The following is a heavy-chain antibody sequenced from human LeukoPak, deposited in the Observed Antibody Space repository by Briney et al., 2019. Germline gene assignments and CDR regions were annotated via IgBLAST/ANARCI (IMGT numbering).Heavy chain of an antibody. CDR3: AKADYYDSSGYPDAFDI. D-gene: IGHD3-22*01. CDR1: GFTFSSYA. CDR2: ISGSGGST. V-gene: IGHV3-23*01. Sequence: GGPLRLSCAASGFTFSSYAMSWVRQAPGKGLEWVSAISGSGGSTYYADSVKGRFTISRDNSKNTLYLQMNSLRAEDTAVYYCAKADYYDSSGYPDAFDIWGQGTMVTVSS. J-gene: IGHJ3*02.